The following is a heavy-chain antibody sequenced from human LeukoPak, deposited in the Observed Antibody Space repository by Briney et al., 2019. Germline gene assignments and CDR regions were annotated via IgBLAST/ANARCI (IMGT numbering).Heavy chain of an antibody. D-gene: IGHD5-18*01. V-gene: IGHV3-23*01. J-gene: IGHJ4*02. CDR2: ISGSGGST. Sequence: PGGSLRLSCAASGFTFSSYAMSWVRQAPGKGLEWVSAISGSGGSTYYADSVKGRFTISRDNSKNTLYLQMNSLRAEDTAVYYCTTDGSVRGYSYGAPLDYWGQGTLVTVSS. CDR1: GFTFSSYA. CDR3: TTDGSVRGYSYGAPLDY.